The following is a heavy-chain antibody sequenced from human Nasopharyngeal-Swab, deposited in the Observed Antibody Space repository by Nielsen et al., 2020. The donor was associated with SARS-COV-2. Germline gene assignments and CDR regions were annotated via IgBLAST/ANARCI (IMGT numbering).Heavy chain of an antibody. CDR3: ARVQHSGMAGGLFDY. D-gene: IGHD6-19*01. V-gene: IGHV1-3*01. CDR1: GYTFTSYA. Sequence: ASVKVSCKASGYTFTSYAMHWVRQAPGQRLEWMGWINAGNGNTKYSQKFQGRVTITRDTSASTAYMELRSLRSDDTAVYYCARVQHSGMAGGLFDYWGQGTLVTVSS. J-gene: IGHJ4*02. CDR2: INAGNGNT.